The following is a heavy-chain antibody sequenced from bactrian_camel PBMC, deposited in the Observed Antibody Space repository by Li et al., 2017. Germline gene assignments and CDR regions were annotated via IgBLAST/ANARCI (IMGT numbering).Heavy chain of an antibody. CDR3: GRWGTTCSGRAFGFRKHMTLFGNTRIIT. D-gene: IGHD5*01. CDR1: GYTDSRYC. J-gene: IGHJ4*01. CDR2: IHNDGAT. Sequence: VQLVESGGGSVQVGGSLRLSCTASGYTDSRYCMDWFRQVPGKEREGVATIHNDGATRYAESVKGRFTISQDNAQNTLFLQMNNLAPQDTAMYYCGRWGTTCSGRAFGFRKHMTLFGNTRIITGARGPRSPSP. V-gene: IGHV3S26*01.